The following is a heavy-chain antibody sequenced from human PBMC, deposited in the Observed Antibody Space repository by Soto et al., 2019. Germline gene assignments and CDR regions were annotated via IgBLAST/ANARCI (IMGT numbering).Heavy chain of an antibody. CDR2: IGESGTPT. J-gene: IGHJ4*02. Sequence: GGSLRLSCAASGFTFSSYAMKWVRQAPGKGLEWVSLIGESGTPTYYADSVKGRFTISRDNSGNTLFLEMYSLRAEDTAVYYCARAEIVVVPAARADLFDYWGQGNLVTVSS. CDR1: GFTFSSYA. V-gene: IGHV3-23*01. D-gene: IGHD2-2*01. CDR3: ARAEIVVVPAARADLFDY.